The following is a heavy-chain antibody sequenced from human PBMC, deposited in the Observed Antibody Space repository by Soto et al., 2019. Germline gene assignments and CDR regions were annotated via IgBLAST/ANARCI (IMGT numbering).Heavy chain of an antibody. CDR2: MFYGLST. Sequence: PSETLSLTCTVSGSSINSSGYYWGWIRQPPGKGLEGIGSMFYGLSTYYNPSLRRRVTVSVDTSKNEFSLTLGSVTAADTAVYYCARLPSRHLVDYWGQGTLVTVSS. D-gene: IGHD3-3*02. J-gene: IGHJ4*02. V-gene: IGHV4-39*01. CDR3: ARLPSRHLVDY. CDR1: GSSINSSGYY.